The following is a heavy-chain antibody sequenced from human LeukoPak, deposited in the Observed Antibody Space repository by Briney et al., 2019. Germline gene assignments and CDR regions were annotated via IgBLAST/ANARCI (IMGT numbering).Heavy chain of an antibody. Sequence: PGRSLRLSCTASGFTFSSYVMHWVRQAPGKGLEWVAVIRYDGSNKDYADFVKGRFTISRDNSKNTLFLQMNSLGAEDTAVYYCARDFLDSSGFLWGQGTLVTVSS. CDR3: ARDFLDSSGFL. CDR1: GFTFSSYV. D-gene: IGHD3-22*01. CDR2: IRYDGSNK. J-gene: IGHJ4*02. V-gene: IGHV3-33*01.